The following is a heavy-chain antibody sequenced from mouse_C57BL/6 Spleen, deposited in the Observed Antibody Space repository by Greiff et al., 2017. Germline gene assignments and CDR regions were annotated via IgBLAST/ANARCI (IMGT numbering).Heavy chain of an antibody. CDR1: GYAFSSYW. Sequence: QVQLQQSGAELVKPGASVKISCKASGYAFSSYWMNWVKQRPGKGLEWIGQIYPGDGDTNYNGKFKGKATLTADKSSSTAYMQLSSLTSEDSAVYFCARGGYYDWYFEVWGTGTTVTVSS. J-gene: IGHJ1*03. D-gene: IGHD1-1*01. CDR3: ARGGYYDWYFEV. CDR2: IYPGDGDT. V-gene: IGHV1-80*01.